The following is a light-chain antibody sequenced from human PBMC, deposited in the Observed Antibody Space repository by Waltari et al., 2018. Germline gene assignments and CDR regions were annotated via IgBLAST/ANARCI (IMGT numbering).Light chain of an antibody. CDR1: SGHSSNI. J-gene: IGLJ3*02. CDR3: QTGGHGTWV. CDR2: INSDGSH. V-gene: IGLV4-69*01. Sequence: QLVLPPSPSPSASLGASVKLTCTPASGHSSNIVASLQQQPEKGPRYLMKINSDGSHSKGDEIPDRFSGSSSGAERYLTISSVQSEDEADYYCQTGGHGTWVFGGGTKLTVL.